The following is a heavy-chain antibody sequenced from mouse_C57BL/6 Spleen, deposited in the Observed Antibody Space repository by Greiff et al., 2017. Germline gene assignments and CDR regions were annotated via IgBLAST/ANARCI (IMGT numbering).Heavy chain of an antibody. V-gene: IGHV3-6*01. J-gene: IGHJ1*03. CDR1: GYSITSGYY. CDR2: ISYDGSN. Sequence: EVKLVESGPGLVKPSQSLSLTCSVTGYSITSGYYWNWIRQFPGNKLEWMGYISYDGSNNYNPSLKNRISITRDTSKNQFFLKLNSVTTEDTATYYCAREVLGYWYFDVWGTGTTVTVSS. CDR3: AREVLGYWYFDV. D-gene: IGHD2-14*01.